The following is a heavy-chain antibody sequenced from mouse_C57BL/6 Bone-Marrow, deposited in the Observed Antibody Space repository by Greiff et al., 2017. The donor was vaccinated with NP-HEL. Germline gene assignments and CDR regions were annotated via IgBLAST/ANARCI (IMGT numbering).Heavy chain of an antibody. CDR2: INYDGSST. CDR3: ASLYYGSSYRAY. V-gene: IGHV5-16*01. J-gene: IGHJ3*01. CDR1: GFTFSDYY. D-gene: IGHD1-1*01. Sequence: EVMLVESEGGLVQPGSSMKLSCTASGFTFSDYYMAWVRQVPEKGLEWVANINYDGSSTYYLDSLKSRFIISRDNAKNILYLQMSSLKSEDTATYYCASLYYGSSYRAYWGQGTLVTVSA.